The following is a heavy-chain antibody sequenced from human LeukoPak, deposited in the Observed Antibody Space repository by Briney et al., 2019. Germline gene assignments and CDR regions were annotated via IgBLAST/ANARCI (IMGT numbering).Heavy chain of an antibody. D-gene: IGHD2-2*01. CDR2: ISGSGGST. CDR3: AKPYCSSTSCPDYYYYMDV. Sequence: TGGFLRLSCAASGFTFSSYAMSWVRQAPGKGLEWVSAISGSGGSTYYADSVKGRFTISRDNSKNTLYLQMNSLRAEDTAVYYCAKPYCSSTSCPDYYYYMDVWGKGTTVTVSS. V-gene: IGHV3-23*01. CDR1: GFTFSSYA. J-gene: IGHJ6*03.